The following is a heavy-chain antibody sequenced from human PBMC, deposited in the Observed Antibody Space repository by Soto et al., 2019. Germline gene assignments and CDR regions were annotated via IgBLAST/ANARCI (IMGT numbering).Heavy chain of an antibody. D-gene: IGHD2-15*01. CDR1: GGSISSGGYY. CDR2: IYYSGST. J-gene: IGHJ5*02. CDR3: ARARQGGSGRGNWFDP. Sequence: QVQLQESGPGLVKPSQTLSLTCTVSGGSISSGGYYWSWIRQHPGKGLEWIGYIYYSGSTYSNPSLKGRVTISVDTSKNQFSLKLSSVTAADTAVYYCARARQGGSGRGNWFDPWGQGTLVTVSS. V-gene: IGHV4-31*03.